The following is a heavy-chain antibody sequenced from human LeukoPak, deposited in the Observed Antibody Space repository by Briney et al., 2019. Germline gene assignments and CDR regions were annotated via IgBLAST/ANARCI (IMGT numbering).Heavy chain of an antibody. V-gene: IGHV4-59*08. D-gene: IGHD4-17*01. CDR1: GGSISSYY. CDR2: IYYSGST. J-gene: IGHJ6*02. CDR3: ARHRYGDLRYYYYYGMDV. Sequence: PSETLSLTCTVSGGSISSYYWSWIRQPPGKGLEWIGYIYYSGSTNYNPSLKSRVTISVDTSKNQFSLKLSSVTDADTAVCYCARHRYGDLRYYYYYGMDVWGQGTTVTVSS.